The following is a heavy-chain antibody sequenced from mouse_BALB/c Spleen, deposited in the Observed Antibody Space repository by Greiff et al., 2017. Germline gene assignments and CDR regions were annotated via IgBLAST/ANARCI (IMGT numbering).Heavy chain of an antibody. J-gene: IGHJ2*01. Sequence: VQLQQSGTVLARPGASVKMSCKASGYTFTSYWMHWVKQRPGQGLEWIGAIYPGNSDTSYNQKFKGKAKLTAVTSTSTAYMELSSLTNEDSAVYYCTTWSTTVVAKDYWGQGTTLTVSS. V-gene: IGHV1-5*01. CDR1: GYTFTSYW. D-gene: IGHD1-1*01. CDR3: TTWSTTVVAKDY. CDR2: IYPGNSDT.